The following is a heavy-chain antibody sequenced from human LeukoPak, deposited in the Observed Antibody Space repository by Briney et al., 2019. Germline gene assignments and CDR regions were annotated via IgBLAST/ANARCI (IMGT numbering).Heavy chain of an antibody. CDR1: GFTFSSYW. Sequence: GGSLRLSCAASGFTFSSYWMHWVRQAPGKGLVWVSRISSDGSSTSYADSVKGRFTISRDNAKNTLYLQMNSLRAEDTAVYYCAKDPYYYDSSGLVPFDYWGQGTLVTVSS. CDR2: ISSDGSST. CDR3: AKDPYYYDSSGLVPFDY. J-gene: IGHJ4*02. D-gene: IGHD3-22*01. V-gene: IGHV3-74*01.